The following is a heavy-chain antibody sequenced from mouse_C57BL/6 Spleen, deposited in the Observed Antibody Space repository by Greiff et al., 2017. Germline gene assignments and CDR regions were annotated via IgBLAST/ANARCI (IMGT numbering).Heavy chain of an antibody. CDR2: IYPGDGDT. Sequence: VKLMESGPELVKPGASVKISCKASGYAFSSSWMNWVKQRPGKGLEWIGRIYPGDGDTNYNGKFKGKATLTADKSSSTAYMQLSSLTSEDSAVYFCARRGGYYYGSSYGYFDVWGTGTTVTVSS. CDR3: ARRGGYYYGSSYGYFDV. V-gene: IGHV1-82*01. J-gene: IGHJ1*03. D-gene: IGHD1-1*01. CDR1: GYAFSSSW.